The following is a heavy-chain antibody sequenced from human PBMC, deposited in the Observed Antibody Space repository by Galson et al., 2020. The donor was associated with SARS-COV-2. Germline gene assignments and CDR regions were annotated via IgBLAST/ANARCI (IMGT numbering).Heavy chain of an antibody. J-gene: IGHJ4*02. CDR3: AKSFLEWSAYYYFDY. Sequence: GESLKISCAASGFTFSSYAMSWVRQAPGKGLEWVSGIVAGGTITYYADSVKGRFTISRDNSKNTLSLQMHSLRAEDTAVYYCAKSFLEWSAYYYFDYWGQGTLVTVSS. CDR1: GFTFSSYA. CDR2: IVAGGTIT. V-gene: IGHV3-23*01. D-gene: IGHD3-3*01.